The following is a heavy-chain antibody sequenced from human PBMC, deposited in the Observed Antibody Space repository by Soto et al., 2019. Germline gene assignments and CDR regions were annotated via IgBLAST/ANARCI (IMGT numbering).Heavy chain of an antibody. CDR3: AIGSDCSGGSRGTLVAFAI. CDR1: GFTFSSYA. CDR2: ISYDGSNK. D-gene: IGHD2-15*01. J-gene: IGHJ3*02. Sequence: GGSLRLSCAASGFTFSSYAMHWVRQAPGKGLEWVAVISYDGSNKYYADSVKGRFTISRDNSKNTLYLQMNSLRAEDTAVYYCAIGSDCSGGSRGTLVAFAIWGEGTLVT. V-gene: IGHV3-30-3*01.